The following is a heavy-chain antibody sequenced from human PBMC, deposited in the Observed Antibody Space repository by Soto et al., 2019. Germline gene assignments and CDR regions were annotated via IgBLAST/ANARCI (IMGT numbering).Heavy chain of an antibody. CDR3: ARGGEYNWKYAFDI. D-gene: IGHD1-7*01. V-gene: IGHV3-33*01. J-gene: IGHJ3*02. CDR1: GFIFSGFD. Sequence: QEHLVESGGGVVQPGRSLRLSCVASGFIFSGFDMHWVRQASGKGLEWVSHIWYDGSNKYYADSVKGRFTSSRDNSKNTLYLQMNSLRAEDTAVYFCARGGEYNWKYAFDIWGQGTMVAVSS. CDR2: IWYDGSNK.